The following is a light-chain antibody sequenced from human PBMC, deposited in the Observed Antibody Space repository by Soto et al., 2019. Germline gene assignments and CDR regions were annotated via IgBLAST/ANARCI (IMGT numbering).Light chain of an antibody. CDR2: AAS. V-gene: IGKV3-20*01. CDR3: QHYGSPSWS. Sequence: DIVLTQSPGTLSLSPGERATLSCRASQSVTSNYLAWYQQKPGQAPRILIFAASSRATGIPDKFSGSGSGTDFTLTIRRLEPDDFAVYYCQHYGSPSWSFGHGTKVEIK. CDR1: QSVTSNY. J-gene: IGKJ1*01.